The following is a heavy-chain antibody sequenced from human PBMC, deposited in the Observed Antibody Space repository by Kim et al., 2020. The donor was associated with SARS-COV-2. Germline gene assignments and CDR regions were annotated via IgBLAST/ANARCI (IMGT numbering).Heavy chain of an antibody. J-gene: IGHJ4*02. CDR1: GGTFSSYA. V-gene: IGHV1-69*13. Sequence: SVKVSCKASGGTFSSYAISWVRQAPGQGLEWIGGIIPIFGTANYAQKFQGRVTITADESTSTAYMELSSLRSEDTAVYYCARTDYGSGSYYNFYFDYWGQGTLVTVSS. CDR2: IIPIFGTA. D-gene: IGHD3-10*01. CDR3: ARTDYGSGSYYNFYFDY.